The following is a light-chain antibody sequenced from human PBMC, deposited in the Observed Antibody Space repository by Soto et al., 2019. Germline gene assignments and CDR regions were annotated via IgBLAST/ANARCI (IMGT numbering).Light chain of an antibody. CDR2: EVS. Sequence: DDVMTQSPLSLPVTLGQPASISCRSSQSLVYNDGNTYLDWFQQRPGQSPRRLFYEVSNWDSGVPDRFSGSGSGTDFTLKISRVEAEDVGVYYCMQGTHWLGTVGHGTKVEIK. CDR1: QSLVYNDGNTY. V-gene: IGKV2D-30*01. J-gene: IGKJ1*01. CDR3: MQGTHWLGT.